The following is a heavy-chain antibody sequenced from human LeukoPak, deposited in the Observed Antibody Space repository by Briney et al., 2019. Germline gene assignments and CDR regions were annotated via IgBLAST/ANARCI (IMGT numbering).Heavy chain of an antibody. CDR1: GFIFSSYG. D-gene: IGHD4-17*01. Sequence: GGSLRLSCAASGFIFSSYGMHWVRQAPGKGLEWVAVISYDGSNKYYADSVKGRFTISRDNSKNTLYLQMNSLRAEDAAVYYCAKTFTDYGDYYFDYWGQGTLVTVSS. J-gene: IGHJ4*02. CDR2: ISYDGSNK. V-gene: IGHV3-30*18. CDR3: AKTFTDYGDYYFDY.